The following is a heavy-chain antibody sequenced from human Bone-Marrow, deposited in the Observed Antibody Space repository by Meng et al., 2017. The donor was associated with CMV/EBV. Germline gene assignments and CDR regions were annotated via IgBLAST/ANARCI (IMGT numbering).Heavy chain of an antibody. CDR2: IRYDGSNK. CDR3: AKSRDYSGGLTRYGMDV. CDR1: GFTFSSYG. V-gene: IGHV3-30*02. Sequence: GESLKISCAASGFTFSSYGMHWVRQAPGKGLEWVAFIRYDGSNKYYADSVKGRFTISRDNSKNTLYLQMNILRAEDTAAYYCAKSRDYSGGLTRYGMDVWGQGTTVTVSS. D-gene: IGHD1-26*01. J-gene: IGHJ6*02.